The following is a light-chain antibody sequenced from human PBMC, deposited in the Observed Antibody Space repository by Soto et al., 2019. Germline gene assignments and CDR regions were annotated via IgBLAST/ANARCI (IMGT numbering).Light chain of an antibody. Sequence: QSVLTQPSSVSASPGQSISISCTGTSDDIGAYDYVSWYQQHPGKAPKLILYAVSNRPSGVSTRFSGSRSGNTASLTISGVQADDEAHYFCKSYAGSNTYVFGSGTKVTVL. CDR2: AVS. V-gene: IGLV2-14*01. CDR1: SDDIGAYDY. J-gene: IGLJ1*01. CDR3: KSYAGSNTYV.